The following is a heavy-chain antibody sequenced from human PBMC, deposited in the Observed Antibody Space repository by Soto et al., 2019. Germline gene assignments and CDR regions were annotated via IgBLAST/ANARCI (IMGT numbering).Heavy chain of an antibody. CDR1: GFSLSTSGMC. D-gene: IGHD6-13*01. J-gene: IGHJ4*02. CDR2: IDWDDDK. Sequence: SRPTLVNPAQTLTLTCTFSGFSLSTSGMCVSWIRQPPGKALEWLALIDWDDDKYYSTSLKTRLTISKDTSKNQVVLTMTNMDPVDTATYYCARIPMARSRWHFDYWGQGNLVTVSS. V-gene: IGHV2-70*01. CDR3: ARIPMARSRWHFDY.